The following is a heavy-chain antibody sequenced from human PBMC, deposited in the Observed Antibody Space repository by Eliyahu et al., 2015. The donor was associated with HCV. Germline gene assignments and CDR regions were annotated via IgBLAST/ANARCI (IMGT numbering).Heavy chain of an antibody. CDR1: GGSISSGDYY. V-gene: IGHV4-30-4*01. D-gene: IGHD2-15*01. CDR3: ARGGYCGGGSCYEGYYFDY. CDR2: MYYSGST. J-gene: IGHJ4*02. Sequence: QVQLQESRPGLVKPSQTLSLTCTVSGGSISSGDYYGSWVRQPPGKGLEWIGYMYYSGSTDYNPSLKSRVTTSVDMSKNQFSLKLTSVTAADTAIYFCARGGYCGGGSCYEGYYFDYWGQGTLVTVSS.